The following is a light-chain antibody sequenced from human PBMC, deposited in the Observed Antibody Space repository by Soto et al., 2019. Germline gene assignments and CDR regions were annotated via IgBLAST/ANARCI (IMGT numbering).Light chain of an antibody. Sequence: DIVMTQSPLSLPVTPGEPASISCRSSQSLLHSNGYNYLDWYLQKPGQSPQLLISLASDRASGVRDRFSGSGSGTDFTLKISRVEAEDVGVYYCMQALQTPYAFGQGTKLEIK. CDR3: MQALQTPYA. CDR1: QSLLHSNGYNY. CDR2: LAS. J-gene: IGKJ2*01. V-gene: IGKV2-28*01.